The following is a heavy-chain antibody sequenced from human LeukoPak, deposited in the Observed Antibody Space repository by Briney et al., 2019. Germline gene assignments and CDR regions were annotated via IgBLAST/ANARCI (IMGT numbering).Heavy chain of an antibody. CDR3: ARRASGYSFDI. CDR1: GFTLSSYA. CDR2: ISGSGGST. J-gene: IGHJ3*02. D-gene: IGHD2-21*01. V-gene: IGHV3-23*01. Sequence: QPGGSLRLSCAASGFTLSSYAMSWVRQAPGKGLEWVSAISGSGGSTYYADSVKGRFTISRDNSKNTLYLQMGSLRIEDMAVYYCARRASGYSFDIWGQGTMVTVSS.